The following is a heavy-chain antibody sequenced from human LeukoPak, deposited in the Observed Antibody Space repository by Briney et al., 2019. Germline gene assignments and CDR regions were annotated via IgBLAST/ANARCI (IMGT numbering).Heavy chain of an antibody. V-gene: IGHV3-7*01. CDR1: GFTFSSFW. CDR2: IKEDGNEK. Sequence: GGSLRLSCAASGFTFSSFWMSWVRQAPGKGPEFVANIKEDGNEKSYVDSVKGRFTISRDNAKNSVSLQMNSLRVDDTAVYYCARDSGYSEFDVWGQGARVIVSS. D-gene: IGHD4-11*01. J-gene: IGHJ3*01. CDR3: ARDSGYSEFDV.